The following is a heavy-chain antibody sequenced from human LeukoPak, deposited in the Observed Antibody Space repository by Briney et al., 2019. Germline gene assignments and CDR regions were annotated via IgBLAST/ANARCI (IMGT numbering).Heavy chain of an antibody. CDR2: IYYSGST. V-gene: IGHV4-39*01. J-gene: IGHJ6*02. CDR1: GGSISSGGYY. D-gene: IGHD6-19*01. Sequence: SQPLSLTCTVSGGSISSGGYYWSWIRQPPGKGLEWIGNIYYSGSTYYNPSLKSRVTISVDTSKNQFSLKLSSVTAADTAVYYCARGQWSLYYYYYYGMDVWGQGTTATVSS. CDR3: ARGQWSLYYYYYYGMDV.